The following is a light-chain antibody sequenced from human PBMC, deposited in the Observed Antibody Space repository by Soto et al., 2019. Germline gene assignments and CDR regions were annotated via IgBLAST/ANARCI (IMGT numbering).Light chain of an antibody. J-gene: IGKJ4*01. CDR3: QHRSNWPPLT. CDR1: QSVSSY. CDR2: DAS. Sequence: EIVWTQSPATLSLSPGERAALSCRASQSVSSYLAWYQQKPGQAPRLLIYDASNRATGIPARFSDSESGTDFTLTISSLEPEDFAVYYCQHRSNWPPLTFGGGTKVEIK. V-gene: IGKV3-11*01.